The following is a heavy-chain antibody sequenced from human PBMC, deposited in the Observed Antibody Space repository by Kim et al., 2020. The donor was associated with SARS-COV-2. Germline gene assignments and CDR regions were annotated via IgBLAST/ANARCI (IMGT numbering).Heavy chain of an antibody. CDR1: GFIFMNYD. CDR3: ALMEDGGAIPLDD. J-gene: IGHJ4*02. D-gene: IGHD2-21*01. Sequence: GGSLRLSCVASGFIFMNYDMHWVRQAPDKGLAWVSDISYDGSKKHYLDSVKGRFTVSRNNSKDTLYLQMNSLREEDTAVYYCALMEDGGAIPLDDWGQG. CDR2: ISYDGSKK. V-gene: IGHV3-30*03.